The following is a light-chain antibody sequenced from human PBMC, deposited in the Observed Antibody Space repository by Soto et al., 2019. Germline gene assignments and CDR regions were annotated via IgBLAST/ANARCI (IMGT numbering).Light chain of an antibody. CDR2: DAS. CDR1: QSVSSY. J-gene: IGKJ1*01. CDR3: QQRGNRPPWT. V-gene: IGKV3-11*01. Sequence: EIVLTQSPPTLFSSQGERATSFFRPSQSVSSYLAWYQQKPGQAPRLLIYDASNRATGIPARFSGSGSGTDFTLTISSLEPEDFAVYYCQQRGNRPPWTFGQGTKVDIK.